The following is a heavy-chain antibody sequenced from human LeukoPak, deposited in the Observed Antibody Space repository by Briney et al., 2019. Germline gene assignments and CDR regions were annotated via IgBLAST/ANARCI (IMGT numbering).Heavy chain of an antibody. J-gene: IGHJ5*02. CDR3: ARDQDSSSWYWFDP. D-gene: IGHD6-13*01. V-gene: IGHV4-61*02. CDR1: GGSISSGSYY. Sequence: SQTLSLTCTVSGGSISSGSYYWSWIRQPAGKGLEWIGRIYTSGSTNYNPSLKSRVTISVDTSKNQFSLKLSSVTAADTAVYYCARDQDSSSWYWFDPWGQGTLVTVSS. CDR2: IYTSGST.